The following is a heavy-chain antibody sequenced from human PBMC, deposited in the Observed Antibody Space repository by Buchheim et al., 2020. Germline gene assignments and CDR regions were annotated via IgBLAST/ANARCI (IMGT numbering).Heavy chain of an antibody. Sequence: EVQLVESGGGLVQPGGSLRLSCAASGFTFSSYSMNWVRQAPGKGLEWVSSISNSSSYIYYADSVKGRFTISRDNAKNSLYLQMNSQRAEDTAVYYCARVSGSYSSGYYYYGMDVWGQGTT. V-gene: IGHV3-21*01. J-gene: IGHJ6*02. CDR3: ARVSGSYSSGYYYYGMDV. CDR2: ISNSSSYI. CDR1: GFTFSSYS. D-gene: IGHD1-26*01.